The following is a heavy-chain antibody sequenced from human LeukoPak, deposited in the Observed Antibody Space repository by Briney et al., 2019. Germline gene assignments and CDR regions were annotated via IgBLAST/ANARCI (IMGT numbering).Heavy chain of an antibody. J-gene: IGHJ4*02. D-gene: IGHD3-10*01. CDR2: IKQDGSEK. Sequence: PGGSLSLSCSDCGVMFSSFWLGWVRQAQGKGLEWVANIKQDGSEKYYVDSVKGRFTISRDNSKNTLYLQMNSLRPEDTAVYYCARAAHRGFSFDYWGQGTLVTVSS. V-gene: IGHV3-7*01. CDR1: GVMFSSFW. CDR3: ARAAHRGFSFDY.